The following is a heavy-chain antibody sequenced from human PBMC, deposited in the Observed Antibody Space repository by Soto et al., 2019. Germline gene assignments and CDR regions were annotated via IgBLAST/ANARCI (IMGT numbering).Heavy chain of an antibody. D-gene: IGHD3-22*01. Sequence: PGGSLRRSCAASGFTFSSYAMHWVRQAPGKGLEWVSAISGSGGSTYYADSVKGRFTISRDNSKNTLYLQMNSLRAEDTAVYYCARGGRYYYDSSGYYSDYWGQGTLVTVSS. CDR1: GFTFSSYA. CDR2: ISGSGGST. J-gene: IGHJ4*02. CDR3: ARGGRYYYDSSGYYSDY. V-gene: IGHV3-23*01.